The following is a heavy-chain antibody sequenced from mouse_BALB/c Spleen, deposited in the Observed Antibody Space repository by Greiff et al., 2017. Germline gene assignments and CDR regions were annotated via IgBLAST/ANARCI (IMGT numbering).Heavy chain of an antibody. CDR3: ARRSGSSPNYYAMDD. V-gene: IGHV5-6-5*01. D-gene: IGHD1-1*01. CDR1: GFTFSSYA. CDR2: ISSGGST. J-gene: IGHJ4*01. Sequence: EVHLVESGGGLVKPGGSLKLSCAASGFTFSSYAMSWVRQTPEHRLEWVASISSGGSTYYPDSVKGRFTISRDNARNILYLQMSSLRSEDTAMYYCARRSGSSPNYYAMDDWGQGTSVTVSS.